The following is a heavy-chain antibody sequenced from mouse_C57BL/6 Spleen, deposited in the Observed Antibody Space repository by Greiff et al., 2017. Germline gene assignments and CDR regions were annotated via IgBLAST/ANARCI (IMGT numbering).Heavy chain of an antibody. D-gene: IGHD1-1*02. CDR3: ARSRVATDWYFDV. CDR2: LNPSSGYT. CDR1: GYTFPSYT. J-gene: IGHJ1*03. V-gene: IGHV1-4*01. Sequence: QVQLQQSGAELARPGASVKMSCKASGYTFPSYTMHWVKQRPGQGLAWIGYLNPSSGYTKYNQKFKDKAPLTADKSSSTAYMQLSSLTSEDSAVYYCARSRVATDWYFDVWGTGTTVTVSS.